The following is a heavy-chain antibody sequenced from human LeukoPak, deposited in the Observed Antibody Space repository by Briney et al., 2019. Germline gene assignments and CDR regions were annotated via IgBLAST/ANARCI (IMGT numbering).Heavy chain of an antibody. CDR3: AGLSGYDWESFYDY. J-gene: IGHJ4*02. V-gene: IGHV4-59*01. CDR2: IYYSGST. CDR1: GGSISSYY. D-gene: IGHD5-12*01. Sequence: SETLSLTCTVSGGSISSYYWSWIRQPPGKGLEWIGYIYYSGSTYYNPSLKSRVTISVHTSKNQFSLKLSSVTAADTAVYYCAGLSGYDWESFYDYWGQGTLVTVSS.